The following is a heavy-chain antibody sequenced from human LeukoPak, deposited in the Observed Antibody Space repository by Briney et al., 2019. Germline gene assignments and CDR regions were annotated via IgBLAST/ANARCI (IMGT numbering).Heavy chain of an antibody. V-gene: IGHV4-59*08. CDR1: GGSISSYY. CDR3: ARPIPPDYYDSSGYEDWYFDL. Sequence: SETLSLTCTVSGGSISSYYWSWIRQPAGKGLEWIGYIYYSGSTNYNPSLKSRVTISVDTSKNQFSLKLSSVTAADTAVYYCARPIPPDYYDSSGYEDWYFDLWGRGTLVTVSS. CDR2: IYYSGST. D-gene: IGHD3-22*01. J-gene: IGHJ2*01.